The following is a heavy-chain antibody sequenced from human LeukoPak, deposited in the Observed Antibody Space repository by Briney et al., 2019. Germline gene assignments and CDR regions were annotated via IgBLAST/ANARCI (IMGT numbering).Heavy chain of an antibody. Sequence: SETLSLTCTVSGYSISSGYYWGWIRQPPGKGLEWIGSIYHSGSTYYNPSLKSRVIISVDTSKNQFSLKLSSVTAADTAVYYCARGGSYSYYFDYWGQGTLVTVSS. D-gene: IGHD1-26*01. V-gene: IGHV4-38-2*02. CDR3: ARGGSYSYYFDY. CDR2: IYHSGST. J-gene: IGHJ4*02. CDR1: GYSISSGYY.